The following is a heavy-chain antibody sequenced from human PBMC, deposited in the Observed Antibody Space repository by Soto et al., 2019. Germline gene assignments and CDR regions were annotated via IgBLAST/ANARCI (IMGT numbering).Heavy chain of an antibody. Sequence: ASVKVSCKVSGYTLTELSMHWVRQAPGKGLEWMGGFDPEDGETIYAQKFQGRVTMTEDTSTDTAYMELSSLRSEDTAVYYCATEFVHDYGDSRQERPYSFDYWGQGTLVTVSS. CDR3: ATEFVHDYGDSRQERPYSFDY. CDR2: FDPEDGET. CDR1: GYTLTELS. D-gene: IGHD4-17*01. J-gene: IGHJ4*02. V-gene: IGHV1-24*01.